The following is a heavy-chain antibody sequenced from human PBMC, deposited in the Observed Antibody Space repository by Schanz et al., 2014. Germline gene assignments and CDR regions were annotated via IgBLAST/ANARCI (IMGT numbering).Heavy chain of an antibody. D-gene: IGHD6-19*01. V-gene: IGHV3-33*01. CDR1: GFTFSNHG. CDR3: ARDHQWLARYYMDV. CDR2: IWYDGSNE. J-gene: IGHJ6*03. Sequence: VQLVESGGGVVQPGRSLRLSCAASGFTFSNHGMHWVRQSPGKGLEWVALIWYDGSNEYYADSVKGRFTISRDNPKKTLYLQMSSLRAEDTAVYYCARDHQWLARYYMDVWGKGTTVTVSS.